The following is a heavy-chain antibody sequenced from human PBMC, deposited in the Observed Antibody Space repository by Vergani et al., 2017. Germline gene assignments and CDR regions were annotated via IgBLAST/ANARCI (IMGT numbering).Heavy chain of an antibody. CDR3: AKAGSVASESLQYNFYMDV. D-gene: IGHD5-24*01. J-gene: IGHJ6*03. CDR1: GYTFSSHA. CDR2: ISTDGTKK. Sequence: QVQLVESGGGIVQPGRSLRLSCVASGYTFSSHAIHWVRRAPGKGLEWVAVISTDGTKKYYGDSVKGRFTISRDNSKKTLDLQMNSLRTEDSAVYYCAKAGSVASESLQYNFYMDVWGKXP. V-gene: IGHV3-30*18.